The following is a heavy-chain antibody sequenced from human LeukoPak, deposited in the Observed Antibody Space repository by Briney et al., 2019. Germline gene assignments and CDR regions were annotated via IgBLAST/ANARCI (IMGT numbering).Heavy chain of an antibody. Sequence: QSGGSLRLSCAASGFTFSSYWMSWVRQAPGKGLEWVANVKKDGSEKYYVDSVKGRFTISRDNAKNSLYLQMNSLRAEDTAVYYCARGGFGAYYDILTGCYYWGQGTLVTVSS. V-gene: IGHV3-7*01. J-gene: IGHJ4*02. CDR1: GFTFSSYW. CDR3: ARGGFGAYYDILTGCYY. D-gene: IGHD3-9*01. CDR2: VKKDGSEK.